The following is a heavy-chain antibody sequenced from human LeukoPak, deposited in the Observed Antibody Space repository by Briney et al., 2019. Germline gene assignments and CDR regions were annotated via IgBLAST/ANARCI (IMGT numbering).Heavy chain of an antibody. CDR1: GFTFTSIA. CDR3: ARVGNNNRYDMDV. J-gene: IGHJ6*02. V-gene: IGHV3-66*01. CDR2: IYRGGST. D-gene: IGHD4-23*01. Sequence: GGSLRLSCAASGFTFTSIAMTWVRQAPGKGLEWVSVIYRGGSTYYAGSVKGRFIISRDNSKNTLYLQMNSLRAEDTGAYYCARVGNNNRYDMDVWGQGTTVTVSS.